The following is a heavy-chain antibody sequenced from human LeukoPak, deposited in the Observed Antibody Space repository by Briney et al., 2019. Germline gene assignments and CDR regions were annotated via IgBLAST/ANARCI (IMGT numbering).Heavy chain of an antibody. Sequence: PSETLSLTCTVSGDSFSSVTDYWAWIRQPPGKGLEWIASGDYSGGKYYNPSLESRVAISTDMSKSQISLKLTSVTGADTAVYYCARGLTLGVRGVSEFDYWGQGTLVTVSS. CDR2: GDYSGGK. J-gene: IGHJ4*02. CDR1: GDSFSSVTDY. D-gene: IGHD3-10*01. V-gene: IGHV4-39*07. CDR3: ARGLTLGVRGVSEFDY.